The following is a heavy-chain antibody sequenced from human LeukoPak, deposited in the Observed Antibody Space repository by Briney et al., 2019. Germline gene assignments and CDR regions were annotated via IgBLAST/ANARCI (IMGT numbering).Heavy chain of an antibody. Sequence: GGSLRLSCAASGFTFSSFPMQWVRQAPGKGLAYVSAISSTGETSYYASSVKDRFTISRDNSKNTLHLQMGSLRAEDTAVYYCARVMSGSGSKYFDYWGQGTLVTVSS. CDR2: ISSTGETS. CDR3: ARVMSGSGSKYFDY. D-gene: IGHD3-10*01. CDR1: GFTFSSFP. J-gene: IGHJ4*02. V-gene: IGHV3-64*01.